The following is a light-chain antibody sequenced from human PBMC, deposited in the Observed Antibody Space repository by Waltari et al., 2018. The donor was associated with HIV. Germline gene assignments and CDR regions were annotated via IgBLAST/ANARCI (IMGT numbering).Light chain of an antibody. Sequence: QSVLTQPLSASGTPGQRVTISCSGSSSHIGDFSVSWYQHLPGAAPKLLIYANNRRPPGVPDRFSGSRSGISASLAISGLRSEDEAVYSCAVWDDSLRGGVFGGGTKLTVL. CDR3: AVWDDSLRGGV. J-gene: IGLJ3*02. CDR2: ANN. V-gene: IGLV1-47*01. CDR1: SSHIGDFS.